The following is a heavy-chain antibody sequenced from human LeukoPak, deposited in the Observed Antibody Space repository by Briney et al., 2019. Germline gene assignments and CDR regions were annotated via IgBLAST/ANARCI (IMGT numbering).Heavy chain of an antibody. J-gene: IGHJ4*02. D-gene: IGHD6-13*01. CDR2: LTGSAAST. CDR3: AKGESSSYDY. Sequence: PGGSLRLSCAASGFTFSSYAMSWVRQAPGKGLGWVSTLTGSAASTYYADSVKGRFTISRDNSKNTLYLQLNSLRVEDTAVYYCAKGESSSYDYWGQGTLVTVSS. CDR1: GFTFSSYA. V-gene: IGHV3-23*01.